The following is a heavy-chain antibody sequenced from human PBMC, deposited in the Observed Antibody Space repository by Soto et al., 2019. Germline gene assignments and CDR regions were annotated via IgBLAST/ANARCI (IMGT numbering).Heavy chain of an antibody. D-gene: IGHD5-18*01. CDR3: ARSTPDGYNYGSDYYYYGMDV. CDR1: GGSISSSTYS. Sequence: QLQLQESGPGLVKPSETLSLTCTVSGGSISSSTYSWVWIRQPPGKGLEWIGSIYYSGSTYYNPSLKSRVTISVDTYKNQFSLKLTSVTAADTAVYYCARSTPDGYNYGSDYYYYGMDVWGQGTTVTVSS. J-gene: IGHJ6*02. V-gene: IGHV4-39*01. CDR2: IYYSGST.